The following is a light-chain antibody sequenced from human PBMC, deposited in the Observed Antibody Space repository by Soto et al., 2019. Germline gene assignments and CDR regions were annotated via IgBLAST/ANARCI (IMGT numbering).Light chain of an antibody. CDR3: QQRSNWPPN. CDR1: QSVTSY. J-gene: IGKJ5*01. Sequence: EIVLTQSPATLSLSPGERATLSCRASQSVTSYLAWYQQKPGQAPRRLIYDASNRAAGVPARFSGSGSATDFTLTISSLEPEDFAVYYCQQRSNWPPNFGQGTRLEIK. V-gene: IGKV3-11*01. CDR2: DAS.